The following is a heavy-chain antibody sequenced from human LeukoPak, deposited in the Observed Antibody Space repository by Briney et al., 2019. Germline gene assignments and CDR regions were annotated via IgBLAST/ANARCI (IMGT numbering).Heavy chain of an antibody. D-gene: IGHD3-10*01. CDR3: ARDHLWFGELWGHPGGFDY. V-gene: IGHV3-48*04. CDR2: ISSSGSTI. Sequence: GGSLRLSCAASGFTFSSYSMNWVRQAPGKGLEWVSYISSSGSTIYYADSVKGRFTISRDNAKNSLYLQMNSLRAEDTAVYYCARDHLWFGELWGHPGGFDYWGQGTLVTVSS. CDR1: GFTFSSYS. J-gene: IGHJ4*02.